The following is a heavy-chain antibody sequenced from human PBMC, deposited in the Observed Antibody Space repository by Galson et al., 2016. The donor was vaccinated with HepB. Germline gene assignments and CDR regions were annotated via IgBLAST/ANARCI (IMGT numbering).Heavy chain of an antibody. D-gene: IGHD2-15*01. Sequence: LSLTCAIYGGSFSGYYWNWIRQPPGKGLEWIGEINHSGSTIYNPSLKSRVTISVDTSKNQFSLKLSSVTAADSAVYYCARELGYCSGGNCYGGTFNYWGQGTLVTVSS. CDR1: GGSFSGYY. CDR3: ARELGYCSGGNCYGGTFNY. J-gene: IGHJ4*02. CDR2: INHSGST. V-gene: IGHV4-34*01.